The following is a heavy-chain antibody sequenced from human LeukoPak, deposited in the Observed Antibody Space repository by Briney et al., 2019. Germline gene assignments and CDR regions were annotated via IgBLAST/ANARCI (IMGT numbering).Heavy chain of an antibody. CDR3: ARRLSYDSSGYSNWFDP. Sequence: GESLKISCKGSGYSFTSYWIGWVRQMPGKGLEWMGIIYPGDSDTRYSPSFQGRVTISADKSISTAYLQWSSLKASDTAIYYCARRLSYDSSGYSNWFDPWGQGTLVTVSS. CDR2: IYPGDSDT. V-gene: IGHV5-51*01. D-gene: IGHD3-22*01. J-gene: IGHJ5*02. CDR1: GYSFTSYW.